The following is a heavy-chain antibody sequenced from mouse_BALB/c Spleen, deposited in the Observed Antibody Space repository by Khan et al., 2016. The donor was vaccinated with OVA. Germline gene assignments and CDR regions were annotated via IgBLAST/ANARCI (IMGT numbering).Heavy chain of an antibody. CDR3: AREETLYYFDY. Sequence: QVQLQQSGAELVRPGASVKLSCKTSGYTFTSYWIHWVKQRPGQGLEWIASIYPGTDYTYYSEKLKDKATLTADKSSSTPYMQLSSLKSEDSAVYYCAREETLYYFDYWGQGTTLTVSS. V-gene: IGHV1-76*01. J-gene: IGHJ2*01. CDR1: GYTFTSYW. CDR2: IYPGTDYT.